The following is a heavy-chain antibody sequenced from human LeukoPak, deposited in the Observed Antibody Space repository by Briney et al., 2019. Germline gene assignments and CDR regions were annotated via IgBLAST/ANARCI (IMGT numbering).Heavy chain of an antibody. Sequence: ASVKVSCKASGYTFTGYYMHWVRQAPGQGLEWMGWINPNSGGTNYAQKFQGRVTMTRDTSISTAYMELSRLRSDDTAVYYCAREEGVYCSSTSCYPNWFDPWGQGTLVTVSS. J-gene: IGHJ5*02. CDR2: INPNSGGT. CDR3: AREEGVYCSSTSCYPNWFDP. CDR1: GYTFTGYY. D-gene: IGHD2-2*01. V-gene: IGHV1-2*02.